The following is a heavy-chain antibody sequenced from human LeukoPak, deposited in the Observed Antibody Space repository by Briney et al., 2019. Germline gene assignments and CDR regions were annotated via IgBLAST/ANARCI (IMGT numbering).Heavy chain of an antibody. V-gene: IGHV3-64D*09. J-gene: IGHJ4*02. CDR1: GCTISAYD. Sequence: GGSLRLSCSASGCTISAYDMHWARQAPGKGPEFLSVIRANGDNIQYADSVKGRFTVSRDTFRNTLYLQMSSLRPEDTAVDYCEKGGGDWGQGTLVTVAS. CDR2: IRANGDNI. CDR3: EKGGGD.